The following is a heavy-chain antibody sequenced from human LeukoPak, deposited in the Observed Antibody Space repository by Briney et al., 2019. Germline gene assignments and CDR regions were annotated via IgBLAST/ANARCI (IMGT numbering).Heavy chain of an antibody. CDR3: AKAAQSLPYYYDSSGYYSNAFDI. CDR1: GFTFSSYG. D-gene: IGHD3-22*01. J-gene: IGHJ3*02. CDR2: ISYDGSNK. V-gene: IGHV3-30*18. Sequence: GGSLRLSCAASGFTFSSYGMHWVRQAPGKGLEWVAVISYDGSNKYHADSVKGRFTISRDNSKNTLYLQMNSLRAEDTAVYYCAKAAQSLPYYYDSSGYYSNAFDIWGQGTMVTVSS.